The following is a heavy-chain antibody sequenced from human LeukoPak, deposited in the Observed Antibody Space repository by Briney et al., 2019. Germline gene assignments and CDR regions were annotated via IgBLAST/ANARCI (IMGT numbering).Heavy chain of an antibody. CDR2: ISSSGSTI. V-gene: IGHV3-48*03. CDR3: AELGITMIGGV. J-gene: IGHJ6*04. CDR1: GFTFSSYE. Sequence: GGSLRLSCAASGFTFSSYEMSWVRQATGKGLEWVSYISSSGSTIYYADSVKGRFTISRDNAKNSLYLQMNSLRAEDTAVYYCAELGITMIGGVWGKGTTVTISS. D-gene: IGHD3-10*02.